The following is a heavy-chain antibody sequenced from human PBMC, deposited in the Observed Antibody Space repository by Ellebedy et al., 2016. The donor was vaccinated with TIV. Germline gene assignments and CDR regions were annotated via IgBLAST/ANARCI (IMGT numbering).Heavy chain of an antibody. CDR3: ARGDYYDSRNLDY. J-gene: IGHJ4*02. CDR1: GGTFSSYA. Sequence: ASVKVSCKASGGTFSSYAISWLRQAPGQGLEWMGGIIPIFGTANYAQKFQGRVTINADESTRTAYMELSSLRSEDTAVYYCARGDYYDSRNLDYWGQGTLVTVSS. V-gene: IGHV1-69*13. CDR2: IIPIFGTA. D-gene: IGHD3-22*01.